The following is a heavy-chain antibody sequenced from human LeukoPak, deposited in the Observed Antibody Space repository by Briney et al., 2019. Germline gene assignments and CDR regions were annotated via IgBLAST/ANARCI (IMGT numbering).Heavy chain of an antibody. CDR2: ISAYNGNT. CDR3: ARDPNRSAMVNLDY. V-gene: IGHV1-18*01. CDR1: GYTFTSYG. Sequence: ASVKHSCKASGYTFTSYGISWVREAPGQGLEWMGWISAYNGNTNYAQKLQGRVTMTTDTSTSTAYMELRSLRSDDTAVYYCARDPNRSAMVNLDYWGQGTLVTVSS. D-gene: IGHD5-18*01. J-gene: IGHJ4*02.